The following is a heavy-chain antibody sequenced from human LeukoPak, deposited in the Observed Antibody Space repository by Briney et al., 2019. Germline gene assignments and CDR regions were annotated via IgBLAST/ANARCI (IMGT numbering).Heavy chain of an antibody. V-gene: IGHV3-11*01. J-gene: IGHJ4*02. CDR3: ARDLEGFGELLAFDY. CDR1: GFTFSDYY. CDR2: ISSSGSTI. D-gene: IGHD3-10*01. Sequence: PGGSLRLSCAASGFTFSDYYMSWIRQAPGKGLEWVSYISSSGSTIYYVDSVKGRFTISRDNAKNSLYLQINSLRAEDTAVYYCARDLEGFGELLAFDYWGQGTLVTVSS.